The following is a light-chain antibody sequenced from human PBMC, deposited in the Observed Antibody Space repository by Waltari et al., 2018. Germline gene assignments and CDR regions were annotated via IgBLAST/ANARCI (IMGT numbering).Light chain of an antibody. CDR3: TSFTTRATLA. V-gene: IGLV2-14*01. J-gene: IGLJ3*02. CDR2: EVS. CDR1: ISDVGGYDY. Sequence: QSALTQPASVSGPPGQSITISCAGTISDVGGYDYVSWYQHHPGTAPRLIIYEVSKRPSGVSNRFSGSKSGNTASLTISGLQTEDETYFYCTSFTTRATLAFGGGTKVTVL.